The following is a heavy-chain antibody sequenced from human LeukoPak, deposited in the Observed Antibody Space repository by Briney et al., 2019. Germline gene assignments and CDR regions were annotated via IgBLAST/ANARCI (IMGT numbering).Heavy chain of an antibody. CDR1: VGSFSCNA. CDR3: ARAMYSSSWQTEFDY. CDR2: CIPISGTE. V-gene: IGHV1-69*13. J-gene: IGHJ4*02. D-gene: IGHD6-13*01. Sequence: ASVTVSCKTSVGSFSCNAISWVRQPHGQGPEWMGGCIPISGTENDAQKFQGRVTITADESTSTAYMELSSLRSEDTAVYYCARAMYSSSWQTEFDYWGQGTLVTVSS.